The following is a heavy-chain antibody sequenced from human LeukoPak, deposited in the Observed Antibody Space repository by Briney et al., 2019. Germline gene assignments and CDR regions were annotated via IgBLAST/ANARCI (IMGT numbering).Heavy chain of an antibody. V-gene: IGHV3-15*01. CDR2: IKSKRDGGTT. J-gene: IGHJ4*02. D-gene: IGHD3-22*01. CDR1: GFTFSNGW. CDR3: TTEYYYDSSGLFDY. Sequence: GGSLRLSCAVSGFTFSNGWMSWVRQAPGKGPEWVGRIKSKRDGGTTDYAAPVNGRFTISRDDSKNTLYLQMNSLKTEDTAVYYCTTEYYYDSSGLFDYWGQGTLVTVSS.